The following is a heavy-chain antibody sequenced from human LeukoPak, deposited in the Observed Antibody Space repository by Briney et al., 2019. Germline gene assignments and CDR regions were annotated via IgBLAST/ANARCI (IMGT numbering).Heavy chain of an antibody. CDR2: INTNTGNP. J-gene: IGHJ6*02. Sequence: ASVKVSCKASGYTFTSYAMNWVRQAPGQGLEWMGWINTNTGNPTYAQGFTGWFVFSLDTSVSTAYLQISSLKAEDTAVYYCARERCSSTSCLANYYYGMDVWGQGTTVTVSS. CDR1: GYTFTSYA. D-gene: IGHD2-2*01. V-gene: IGHV7-4-1*02. CDR3: ARERCSSTSCLANYYYGMDV.